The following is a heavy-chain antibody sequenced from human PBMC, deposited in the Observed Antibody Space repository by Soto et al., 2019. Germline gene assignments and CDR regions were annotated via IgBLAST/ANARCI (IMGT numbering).Heavy chain of an antibody. CDR2: IYWNDDK. CDR3: GPWGYSNGWSDY. Sequence: ESGPTLVNPTETLTLTCTVSGFSLSTTAVGVGWVRQPPGKALEWLGLIYWNDDKRYSPSLKNRLTITKDTSKNQVVLTMTNMDPVDTATYYCGPWGYSNGWSDYWGQGTLVTISS. D-gene: IGHD6-19*01. CDR1: GFSLSTTAVG. V-gene: IGHV2-5*01. J-gene: IGHJ4*02.